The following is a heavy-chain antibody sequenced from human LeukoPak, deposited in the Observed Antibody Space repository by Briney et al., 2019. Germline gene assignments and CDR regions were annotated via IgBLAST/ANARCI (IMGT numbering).Heavy chain of an antibody. J-gene: IGHJ5*02. CDR3: ASLKGYCSSTSCYTYNWFDP. CDR2: ISSSSSTI. CDR1: GFTFSSYS. D-gene: IGHD2-2*02. V-gene: IGHV3-48*01. Sequence: GGSLRLSCAASGFTFSSYSMNWVRQAPGKGLEWVSYISSSSSTIYYADSVKGRFTISRDNAKNSPYLQMNSLRAEDTAVYYCASLKGYCSSTSCYTYNWFDPWGQGTLVTVSS.